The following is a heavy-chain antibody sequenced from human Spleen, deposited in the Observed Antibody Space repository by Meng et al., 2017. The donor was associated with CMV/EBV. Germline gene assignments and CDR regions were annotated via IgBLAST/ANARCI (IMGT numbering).Heavy chain of an antibody. CDR1: GFTFSSYA. CDR2: ISYDGSNK. J-gene: IGHJ4*02. D-gene: IGHD2-15*01. CDR3: ARGGGYFDY. V-gene: IGHV3-30*04. Sequence: LSLSCSASGFTFSSYAMHWVRQAPGKGLEWVAVISYDGSNKYYADSVKGRFTISRDNSKNTLYLQMNSLRAEDTAVYYCARGGGYFDYWGQGTLVTVSS.